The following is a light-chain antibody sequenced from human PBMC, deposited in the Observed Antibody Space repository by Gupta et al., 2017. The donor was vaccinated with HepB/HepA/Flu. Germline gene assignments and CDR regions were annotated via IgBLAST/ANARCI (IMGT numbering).Light chain of an antibody. CDR2: ENN. V-gene: IGLV1-51*02. CDR3: ATWESTLDAGGV. CDR1: SSNIGRNF. J-gene: IGLJ1*01. Sequence: QFVFTQPTEVSAAPGQKVTISCSGSSSNIGRNFVSWYQQLPGTAPKLLIYENNKQPSGIPDRFSGSKSGTTATLGITGLQTGDEADYYCATWESTLDAGGVFGTGTKVTVL.